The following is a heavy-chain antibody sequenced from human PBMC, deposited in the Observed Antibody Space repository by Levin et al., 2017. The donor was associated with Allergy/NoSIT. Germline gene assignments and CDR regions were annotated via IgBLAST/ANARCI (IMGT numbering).Heavy chain of an antibody. J-gene: IGHJ3*02. CDR1: GGSISSYY. CDR2: IYYSGST. CDR3: ARAGGSYSPSGSFDI. Sequence: SQTLSLTCTVSGGSISSYYWSWIRQPPGKGLEWIGYIYYSGSTNYNPSLKSRVTISVDTSKNQFSLKLSSVTAADTAVYYCARAGGSYSPSGSFDIWGQGTMVTVSS. V-gene: IGHV4-59*01. D-gene: IGHD1-26*01.